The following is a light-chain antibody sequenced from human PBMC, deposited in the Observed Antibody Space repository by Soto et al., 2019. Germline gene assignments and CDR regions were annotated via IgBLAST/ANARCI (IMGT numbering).Light chain of an antibody. CDR2: AAS. Sequence: DIQMTQSPSSLSASVVDRVTITCRASQGISTYLNWYQQKPGKAPKLLIYAASSLQSGVPSRFSGSGSETDFTLTISSLQPEDFATYSCPQSYSTTWTFGQGTKVDIK. V-gene: IGKV1-39*01. J-gene: IGKJ1*01. CDR3: PQSYSTTWT. CDR1: QGISTY.